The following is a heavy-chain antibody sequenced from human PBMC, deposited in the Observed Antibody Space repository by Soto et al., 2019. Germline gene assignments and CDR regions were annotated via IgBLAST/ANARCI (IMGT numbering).Heavy chain of an antibody. D-gene: IGHD2-15*01. CDR3: ARGLRVAATVYFDY. CDR1: GYTFSGYY. V-gene: IGHV1-2*04. Sequence: ASVKVSCKASGYTFSGYYMHWVRQAPGQGLEWMGWINPNSGGTNYAQKFQGWDTMTRDTSISTAYMELSRLRSDDTAVYYCARGLRVAATVYFDYWGQGTLVTVSS. CDR2: INPNSGGT. J-gene: IGHJ4*02.